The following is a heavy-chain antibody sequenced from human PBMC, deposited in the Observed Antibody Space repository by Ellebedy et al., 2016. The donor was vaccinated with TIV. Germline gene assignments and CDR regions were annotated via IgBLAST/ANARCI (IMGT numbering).Heavy chain of an antibody. CDR2: IGDSDGIT. Sequence: GESLKISCAASGFAFNTYAMRWVRQAPGKGLEWVSVIGDSDGITSYANSVRGRFTISRDNSKNKLSLQMNSLRSEDTAVYYCARAVATYFDFWGQGTQVTVSS. CDR1: GFAFNTYA. V-gene: IGHV3-23*01. D-gene: IGHD3/OR15-3a*01. J-gene: IGHJ4*02. CDR3: ARAVATYFDF.